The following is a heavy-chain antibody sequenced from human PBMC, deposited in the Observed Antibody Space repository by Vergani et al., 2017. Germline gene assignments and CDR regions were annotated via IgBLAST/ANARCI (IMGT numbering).Heavy chain of an antibody. J-gene: IGHJ4*02. D-gene: IGHD1-14*01. Sequence: QVQLQESGPGLVRPSETLSLTCTVSGGSLSGYYWNWIRQTPGEGLEWIGYVEDSGYFNYNPSLKTRVSMSSDTSNNQFSLMLISVTVAHTAVYYCARSIVSQNPPDYFDNWGQGTLGTVSS. CDR1: GGSLSGYY. CDR2: VEDSGYF. V-gene: IGHV4-59*01. CDR3: ARSIVSQNPPDYFDN.